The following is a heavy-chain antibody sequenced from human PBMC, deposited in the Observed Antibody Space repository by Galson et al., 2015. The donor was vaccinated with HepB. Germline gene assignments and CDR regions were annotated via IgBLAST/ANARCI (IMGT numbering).Heavy chain of an antibody. CDR3: TKGRPPYGAPKEYFHQ. D-gene: IGHD4/OR15-4a*01. V-gene: IGHV3-30*18. Sequence: SLRLSCAVSGFTFSRYGMHWVRQAPGKGLEWVAFISYDGTNKYYTDAVKGRFTISRDNSKSMLYVQMNGLRPEDTAVYYCTKGRPPYGAPKEYFHQWGQGTLVTVSS. CDR1: GFTFSRYG. J-gene: IGHJ1*01. CDR2: ISYDGTNK.